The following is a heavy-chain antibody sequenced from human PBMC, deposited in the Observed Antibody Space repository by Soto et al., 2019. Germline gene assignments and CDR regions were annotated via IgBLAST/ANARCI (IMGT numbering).Heavy chain of an antibody. V-gene: IGHV3-23*01. Sequence: GGSLRLSCTASGFTFSSYAMSWVRQAPGQGLEWVSSISGSGGSTYYADSVKGRFTISRDNSKNTLDLQMNSLRAEDTAVYYCAKVLVVFIFRPYYYYGMDVWGQGTTVTVSS. D-gene: IGHD3-3*01. CDR2: ISGSGGST. CDR3: AKVLVVFIFRPYYYYGMDV. CDR1: GFTFSSYA. J-gene: IGHJ6*02.